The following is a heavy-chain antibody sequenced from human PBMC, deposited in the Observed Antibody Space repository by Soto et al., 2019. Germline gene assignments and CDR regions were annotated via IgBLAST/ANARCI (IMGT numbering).Heavy chain of an antibody. CDR2: ISSGGGGT. J-gene: IGHJ4*02. CDR3: AKGPSASYSIFDY. V-gene: IGHV3-23*01. Sequence: PGGSLSLSCAASGFTFSNYALSWVRQAPGKGLQWVSGISSGGGGTYYADSVKGRFTISRDNSKNTLYLQMNSLRAEDTAVYYCAKGPSASYSIFDYWGQGTLVTVSS. CDR1: GFTFSNYA. D-gene: IGHD1-26*01.